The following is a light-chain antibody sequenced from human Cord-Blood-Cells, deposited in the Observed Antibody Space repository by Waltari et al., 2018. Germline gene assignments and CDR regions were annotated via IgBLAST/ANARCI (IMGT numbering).Light chain of an antibody. CDR2: KAS. Sequence: DIQMTQSPSTLSASVGDRVTITCRASQSISSWLAWYQQKPGKAPKLLIYKASSLESGVPARFSGSGSGTGFTLTSSSLQPDDFATYYCQQYKSYTFGQGTKLEIK. CDR1: QSISSW. CDR3: QQYKSYT. J-gene: IGKJ2*01. V-gene: IGKV1-5*03.